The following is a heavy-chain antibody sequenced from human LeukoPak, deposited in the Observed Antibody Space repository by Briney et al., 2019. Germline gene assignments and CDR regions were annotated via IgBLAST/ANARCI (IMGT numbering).Heavy chain of an antibody. V-gene: IGHV4-30-4*01. J-gene: IGHJ4*02. CDR3: ARGSAYDWFDY. CDR2: IYYSGST. CDR1: GDSISSGDYS. D-gene: IGHD5-12*01. Sequence: PSETLSLTCTVSGDSISSGDYSCNWIRQPPGKGLEWIGYIYYSGSTSYNPSLKSRVTISVDTSKNQFSLKLTSVTAADTAVYYCARGSAYDWFDYWGQGTLVTVSS.